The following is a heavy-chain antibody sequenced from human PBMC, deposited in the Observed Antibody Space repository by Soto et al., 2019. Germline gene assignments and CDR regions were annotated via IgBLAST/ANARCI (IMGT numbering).Heavy chain of an antibody. Sequence: VQLVESGGGMVQPGRSLRLSCAASGFTFNNYGMHWVRQAPGKGQEWVALIWHDGSNKGYADSVKGRFTISRDNSKNTLNLQMNSLRVEDTAVYYCTRAAIRGELLDYWGQGTQVTVSS. V-gene: IGHV3-33*01. CDR2: IWHDGSNK. CDR3: TRAAIRGELLDY. J-gene: IGHJ4*02. CDR1: GFTFNNYG. D-gene: IGHD1-26*01.